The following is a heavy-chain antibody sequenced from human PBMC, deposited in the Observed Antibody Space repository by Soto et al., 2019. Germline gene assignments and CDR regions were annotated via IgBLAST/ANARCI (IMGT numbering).Heavy chain of an antibody. J-gene: IGHJ6*02. V-gene: IGHV2-70*01. Sequence: TLSLTCTVSGGSVTSGSYYWSWIRQPPGKALEWLALIDWDDDKYYNTSLKTRLTISKDTSKNQVVLTMTNMDPVDTATYYCARGRYFDYYYGMDVWGQGTTVTVSS. CDR3: ARGRYFDYYYGMDV. D-gene: IGHD3-9*01. CDR1: GGSVTSGSYY. CDR2: IDWDDDK.